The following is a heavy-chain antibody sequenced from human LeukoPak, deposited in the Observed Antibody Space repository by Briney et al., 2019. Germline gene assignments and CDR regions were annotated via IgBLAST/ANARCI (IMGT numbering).Heavy chain of an antibody. J-gene: IGHJ2*01. CDR1: GYTFTSYG. V-gene: IGHV1-18*01. CDR3: ARCDHFEVAARRDWYLDL. CDR2: ISAYNGNT. D-gene: IGHD2-15*01. Sequence: GASVKVSCKASGYTFTSYGTSWVRQAPGQGLEWMGWISAYNGNTNYAQKLQGRVTMTTDTSTSTAYMELRSLRSDDTAVYYCARCDHFEVAARRDWYLDLWGRGTLVTVSS.